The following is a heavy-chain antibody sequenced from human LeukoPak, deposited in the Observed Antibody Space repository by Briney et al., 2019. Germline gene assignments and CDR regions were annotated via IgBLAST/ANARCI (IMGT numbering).Heavy chain of an antibody. V-gene: IGHV4-59*01. CDR1: GGSISSYY. D-gene: IGHD6-19*01. J-gene: IGHJ4*02. Sequence: KSSETVSLPCTVSGGSISSYYWSWIRQPPGKGLEWIGYIYYSGSTNYSPSLKSRVTISVDTSKNQFSLKLSSVTAADTAVYYCARVRRSAVAGLWLDYWGQGTLVTVSS. CDR2: IYYSGST. CDR3: ARVRRSAVAGLWLDY.